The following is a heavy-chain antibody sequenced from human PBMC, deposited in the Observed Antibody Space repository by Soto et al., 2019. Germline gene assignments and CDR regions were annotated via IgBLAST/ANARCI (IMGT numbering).Heavy chain of an antibody. V-gene: IGHV1-18*04. Sequence: ASVKVSCKASGYTFTSYGISWVRQAPGQGLEWMGWISAYNGNTNYAQKLQGRVTMTTDTSTSTAYMELRSLRSDDTAVYYCAILIAAAGTFDYWGQGTLVTVSS. D-gene: IGHD6-13*01. CDR1: GYTFTSYG. CDR3: AILIAAAGTFDY. CDR2: ISAYNGNT. J-gene: IGHJ4*02.